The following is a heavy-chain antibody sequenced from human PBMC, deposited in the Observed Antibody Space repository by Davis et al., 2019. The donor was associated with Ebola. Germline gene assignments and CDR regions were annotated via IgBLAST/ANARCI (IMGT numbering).Heavy chain of an antibody. CDR3: ARDLSLHQGPIGLPPGTLLQEHL. V-gene: IGHV4-31*03. CDR2: MYYSGHT. Sequence: PSETLSLTCTVSGASISSGDYYWSWIRQHPGKGLEWIAYMYYSGHTYYNPSLRSRVAMSLDTSKNQFSLNLYSVTAADTAVYYCARDLSLHQGPIGLPPGTLLQEHLWG. J-gene: IGHJ6*01. CDR1: GASISSGDYY.